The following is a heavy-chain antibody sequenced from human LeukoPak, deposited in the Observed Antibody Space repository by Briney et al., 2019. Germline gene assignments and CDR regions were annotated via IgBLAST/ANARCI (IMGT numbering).Heavy chain of an antibody. CDR2: IYYSGST. D-gene: IGHD4-17*01. Sequence: SETLSLTCAVSGASISGSGYYWGWIRQPPGKGLEWIGNIYYSGSTYYNASLQSRVSISVDTSKNHFVLNLTSVTAADTAVYYCARGSYGDYTYWYFDLWGRGTLVTVSS. V-gene: IGHV4-39*02. J-gene: IGHJ2*01. CDR1: GASISGSGYY. CDR3: ARGSYGDYTYWYFDL.